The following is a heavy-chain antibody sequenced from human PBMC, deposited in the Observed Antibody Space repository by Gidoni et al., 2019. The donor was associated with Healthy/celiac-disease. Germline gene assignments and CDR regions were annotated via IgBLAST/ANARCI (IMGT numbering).Heavy chain of an antibody. V-gene: IGHV3-21*01. CDR2: ISSSSSYI. CDR3: ARDGGYSYGSNAFDI. CDR1: GFTFSSYS. J-gene: IGHJ3*02. Sequence: EVQLVESGGGLVKPGGSLRLSCAASGFTFSSYSMNWVCQAPGKGLEWVSSISSSSSYIDDADSVKGRVTISRDNAKNSLYLQMNSLRAEDTAVYYCARDGGYSYGSNAFDIWGQGTMVTVSS. D-gene: IGHD5-18*01.